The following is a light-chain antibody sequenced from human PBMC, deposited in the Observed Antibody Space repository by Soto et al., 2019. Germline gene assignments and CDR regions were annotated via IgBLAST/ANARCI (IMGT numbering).Light chain of an antibody. V-gene: IGKV3-20*01. CDR1: QSVSSSY. CDR3: QQYGSSSWT. J-gene: IGKJ1*01. CDR2: GAS. Sequence: EIVVTQSPGTLSLSPGERATLSCRASQSVSSSYLAWYQQKPGQAPRLLIYGASSRATGIPDRFSGSESGTDFTLTISRLEPEDFAVYYCQQYGSSSWTFGQGTKVEIK.